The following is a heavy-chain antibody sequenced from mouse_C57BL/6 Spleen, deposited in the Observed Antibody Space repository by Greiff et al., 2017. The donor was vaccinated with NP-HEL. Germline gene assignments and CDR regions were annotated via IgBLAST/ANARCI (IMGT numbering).Heavy chain of an antibody. J-gene: IGHJ3*01. D-gene: IGHD1-1*01. Sequence: EVQLQQSGPELVKPGASVKIPCKASGYTFTDYNMDWVKQSHGKSLEWIGDINPNNGGTIYNQKFKGKATLTVDKSSSTAYMELRSLTSEDTAVYYCARRTVVATPGFAYWGQGTLVTVSA. CDR3: ARRTVVATPGFAY. CDR2: INPNNGGT. CDR1: GYTFTDYN. V-gene: IGHV1-18*01.